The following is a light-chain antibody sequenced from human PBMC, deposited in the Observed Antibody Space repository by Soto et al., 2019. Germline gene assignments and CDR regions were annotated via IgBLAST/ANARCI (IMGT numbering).Light chain of an antibody. J-gene: IGLJ1*01. CDR1: SSNIGSNT. CDR3: CSCAGDYTIYV. CDR2: SNN. V-gene: IGLV1-44*01. Sequence: QSVLTQPPSASGTPGQRVTISCSGSSSNIGSNTVNWYQQLPGTAPKLLIYSNNQRPSGVPDRFSGSKSGTSASLAISGLQSEDEADYYCCSCAGDYTIYVFGTGTKLTVL.